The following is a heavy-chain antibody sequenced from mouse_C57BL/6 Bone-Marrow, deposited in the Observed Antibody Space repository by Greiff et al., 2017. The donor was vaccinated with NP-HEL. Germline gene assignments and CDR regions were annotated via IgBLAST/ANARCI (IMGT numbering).Heavy chain of an antibody. J-gene: IGHJ3*01. Sequence: EVKVEESGPSLVRPSQTLSLTCTVTGFSINSDCYWIWIRQFPGNKLEYIGYTFYSGITYYNPSLESRTYITRDTSKNQFSLKLSSVTTEDTATYYCAREGDYSNYVAWFAYWGQGTLVTVSA. D-gene: IGHD2-5*01. V-gene: IGHV3-3*01. CDR2: TFYSGIT. CDR3: AREGDYSNYVAWFAY. CDR1: GFSINSDCY.